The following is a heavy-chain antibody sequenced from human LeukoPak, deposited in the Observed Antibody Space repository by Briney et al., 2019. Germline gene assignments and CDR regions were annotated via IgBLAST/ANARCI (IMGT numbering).Heavy chain of an antibody. Sequence: GGSLRLSCAASGFTFSSYEMNWVRQAPGKGLEWVSYISSSGSTIYYADSVKGRFTISRDNSKNTLYLQMNSLRAEDTAVYYCATTHLGATRGYFDYWGQGTLVTVSS. CDR2: ISSSGSTI. CDR3: ATTHLGATRGYFDY. D-gene: IGHD1-26*01. V-gene: IGHV3-48*03. J-gene: IGHJ4*02. CDR1: GFTFSSYE.